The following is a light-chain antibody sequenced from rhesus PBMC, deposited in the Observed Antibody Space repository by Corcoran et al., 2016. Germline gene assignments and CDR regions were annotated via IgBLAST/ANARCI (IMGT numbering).Light chain of an antibody. J-gene: IGLJ1*01. CDR2: GVS. V-gene: IGLV2S7*01. CDR1: SSDVGGYNY. CDR3: CSYTTSSTYI. Sequence: QAAPTQPPSVSGSPGQSVTISCTGTSSDVGGYNYVSWYQQHPGKAPKLMIYGVSKRPSGVSDRFSGSKSGNTVSLTISGLQAEDAADYYCCSYTTSSTYIFGAGTRLTVL.